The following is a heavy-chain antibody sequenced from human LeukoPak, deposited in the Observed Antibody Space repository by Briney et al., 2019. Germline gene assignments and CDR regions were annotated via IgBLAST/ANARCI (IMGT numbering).Heavy chain of an antibody. V-gene: IGHV3-21*01. J-gene: IGHJ4*02. CDR3: ARDSKQLVRTLNY. Sequence: GGSLRLSCAASGFTFSSYSTNWVRQAPGKGLEWVSSISSSSSYIYYADSVKGRFTISRDNAKNSLYLQMNSLRAEDTAVYYCARDSKQLVRTLNYWGQGTLVTVSS. CDR2: ISSSSSYI. D-gene: IGHD6-6*01. CDR1: GFTFSSYS.